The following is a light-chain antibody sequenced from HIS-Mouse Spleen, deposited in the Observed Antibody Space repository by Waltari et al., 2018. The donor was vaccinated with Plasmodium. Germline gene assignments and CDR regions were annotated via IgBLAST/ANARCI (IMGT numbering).Light chain of an antibody. CDR2: DVS. J-gene: IGLJ1*01. CDR1: TSDVGGYNY. CDR3: SSYTSSSTLNYV. Sequence: QSALTQPASVSGSPGQSIPIPCPGTTSDVGGYNYVSWYQQHPGKAPKLMIYDVSNRPSGVSNRFSGSKSGNTASLTISGLQAEDEADYYCSSYTSSSTLNYVFGTGTKVTVL. V-gene: IGLV2-14*03.